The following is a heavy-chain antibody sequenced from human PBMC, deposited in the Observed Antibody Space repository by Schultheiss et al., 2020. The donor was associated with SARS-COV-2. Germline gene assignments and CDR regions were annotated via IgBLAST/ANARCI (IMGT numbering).Heavy chain of an antibody. CDR1: GGSISSYY. D-gene: IGHD6-13*01. Sequence: SETLSLTCTVSGGSISSYYWSWIRQHPGKGLEWIGYIYYSGSTYYNPSLKSRVTISVDTSKNQFSLKLSSVTAADTAVYYCAMYSSSWCFDYWGQGTLVTVSS. V-gene: IGHV4-59*06. CDR3: AMYSSSWCFDY. CDR2: IYYSGST. J-gene: IGHJ4*02.